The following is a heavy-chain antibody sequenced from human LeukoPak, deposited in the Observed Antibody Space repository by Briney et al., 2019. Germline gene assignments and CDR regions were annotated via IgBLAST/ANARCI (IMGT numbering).Heavy chain of an antibody. CDR2: IRSSGNTI. CDR3: ARYGSYPEAFDY. Sequence: GGSLRLSCVASGFPSSSYWMTWVRQAPGKGLEWVSYIRSSGNTIYYADSVKGRFTISRDNAKNSVYLQMNSLRDEDTAVYYCARYGSYPEAFDYWGQGTLVTVSS. V-gene: IGHV3-48*02. D-gene: IGHD1-26*01. CDR1: GFPSSSYW. J-gene: IGHJ4*02.